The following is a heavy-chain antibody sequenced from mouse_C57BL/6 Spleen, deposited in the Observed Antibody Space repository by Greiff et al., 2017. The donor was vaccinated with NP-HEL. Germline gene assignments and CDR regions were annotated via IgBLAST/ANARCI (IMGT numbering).Heavy chain of an antibody. Sequence: QVQLQQPGAELVKPGASVKLSCKASGYTFTSYWMQWVKQRPGQGLEWIGEIDPSDSYTNYNQKFKGKATLTVDTSSSTAYMQLSSMTSEDSAVYYCARSDGYYLYAMDYWGQGTSVTVSS. D-gene: IGHD2-3*01. CDR1: GYTFTSYW. CDR3: ARSDGYYLYAMDY. J-gene: IGHJ4*01. V-gene: IGHV1-50*01. CDR2: IDPSDSYT.